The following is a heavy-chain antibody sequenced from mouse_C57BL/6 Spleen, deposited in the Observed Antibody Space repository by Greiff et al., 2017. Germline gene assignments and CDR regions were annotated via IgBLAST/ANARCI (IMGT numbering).Heavy chain of an antibody. J-gene: IGHJ4*01. CDR1: GYTFTSYW. CDR3: ARDDYCLYAMDY. V-gene: IGHV1-72*01. Sequence: QVQLQQPGAELVKPGASVKLSCKASGYTFTSYWMHWVKQRPGRGLERIGRIDPNSGGTKYNEKFMRKATLTANKPSSTAYMQLSSLTSEDSAVYSCARDDYCLYAMDYWGPGTSVTVSS. D-gene: IGHD2-4*01. CDR2: IDPNSGGT.